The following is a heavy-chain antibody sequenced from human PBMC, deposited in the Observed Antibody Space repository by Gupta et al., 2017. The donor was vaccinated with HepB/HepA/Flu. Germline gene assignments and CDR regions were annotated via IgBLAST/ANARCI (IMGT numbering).Heavy chain of an antibody. D-gene: IGHD6-13*01. CDR2: ITGSGTT. Sequence: ELHLLESGGDLVQPGGSLRLSCAASGFTLSSHGMNWVRQAPGKGLEWVSGITGSGTTYYADFVNGRFTISRDNSKNTMYLHMNSLRAEDTAVYYCAKDECCTGAAGTAFEDWGQGTLVTVSS. CDR3: AKDECCTGAAGTAFED. J-gene: IGHJ4*02. V-gene: IGHV3-23*01. CDR1: GFTLSSHG.